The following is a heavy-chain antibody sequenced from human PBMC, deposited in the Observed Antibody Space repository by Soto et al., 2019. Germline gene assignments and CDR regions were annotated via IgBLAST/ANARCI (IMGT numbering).Heavy chain of an antibody. CDR1: GFTFSSYG. D-gene: IGHD3-22*01. J-gene: IGHJ4*02. CDR2: ISYDGSNK. V-gene: IGHV3-30*03. Sequence: PGGSLRLSCAASGFTFSSYGMHWVRQAPGKGLEWVAVISYDGSNKYYADSVKGRFTISRDNSKNTLYLQMNSLRAEDTAVYYCATSTSGYPLTFDYWGQGT. CDR3: ATSTSGYPLTFDY.